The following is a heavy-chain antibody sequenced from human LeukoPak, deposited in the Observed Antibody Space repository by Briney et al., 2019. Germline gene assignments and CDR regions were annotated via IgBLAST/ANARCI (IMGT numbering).Heavy chain of an antibody. D-gene: IGHD2-15*01. CDR1: GFTFNMYT. CDR2: ISYDGNNK. J-gene: IGHJ4*02. V-gene: IGHV3-30-3*01. Sequence: PGRSLRLSCAASGFTFNMYTMHWVRQAPGNGLEWVALISYDGNNKYYADSVKGRFTISRDNSKNTLYLQMNSLRAEDTAVYYCARDRKIVVVIATLDYWGQGALVTVSS. CDR3: ARDRKIVVVIATLDY.